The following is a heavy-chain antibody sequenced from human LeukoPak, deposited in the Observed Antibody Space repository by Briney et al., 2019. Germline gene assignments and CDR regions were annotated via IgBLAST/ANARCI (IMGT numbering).Heavy chain of an antibody. D-gene: IGHD3-22*01. CDR1: GFTFDDYA. CDR2: ISWNSGSI. Sequence: PGRSLRLSCAASGFTFDDYAMHWVRQAPGKGLEWVSGISWNSGSIGYADSVKGRFTISRDNAKNSLYLQMNSLRAEDTALYYCAKDTNYDSSGYYDYWGQGTLVTVSS. J-gene: IGHJ4*02. CDR3: AKDTNYDSSGYYDY. V-gene: IGHV3-9*01.